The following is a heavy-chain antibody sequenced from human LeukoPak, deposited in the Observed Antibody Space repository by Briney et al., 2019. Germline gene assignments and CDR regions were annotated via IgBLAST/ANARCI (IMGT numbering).Heavy chain of an antibody. Sequence: GGSLSLSCAASGFPFSSYWMSWVRPAPGKGRGWVANIKQDGSERYYVDSVKGRFTISRDNAKSSLYLQMNSLRAEDTAVYYCARKAAPAMDVWGQGTTVTVSS. CDR3: ARKAAPAMDV. CDR2: IKQDGSER. V-gene: IGHV3-7*01. J-gene: IGHJ6*02. CDR1: GFPFSSYW. D-gene: IGHD6-6*01.